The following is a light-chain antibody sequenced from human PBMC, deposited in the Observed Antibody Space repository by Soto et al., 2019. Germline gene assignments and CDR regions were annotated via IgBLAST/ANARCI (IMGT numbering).Light chain of an antibody. V-gene: IGLV3-21*02. CDR2: DGS. CDR1: NIGIYS. Sequence: SYDLTQPPSVSVAPGQTARITCGGNNIGIYSVHWYQQRPGQAPVLVVYDGSDRPSGIPERFSGSNSGNTATLTIGRVEAADEADYYCQVWDNNGGHNYVFGTGTKV. CDR3: QVWDNNGGHNYV. J-gene: IGLJ1*01.